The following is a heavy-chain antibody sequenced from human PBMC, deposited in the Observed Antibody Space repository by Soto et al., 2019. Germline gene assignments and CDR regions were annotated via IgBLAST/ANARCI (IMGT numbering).Heavy chain of an antibody. CDR3: AKAPDTAMANWDWFDP. J-gene: IGHJ5*02. Sequence: EVQLLESGGGLVQPGGSLRLSCAASGFTFSSYAMSWVRQAPGKGLEWVSAISGSGGSTYYADSVKGRFTISRDNSKNTLYLQMNSLRAEDTAVYYCAKAPDTAMANWDWFDPWGQGTLVTVSS. CDR2: ISGSGGST. D-gene: IGHD5-18*01. CDR1: GFTFSSYA. V-gene: IGHV3-23*01.